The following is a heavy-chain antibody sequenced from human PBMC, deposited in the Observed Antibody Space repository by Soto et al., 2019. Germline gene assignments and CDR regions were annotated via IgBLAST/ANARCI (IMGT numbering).Heavy chain of an antibody. Sequence: PGESLKISCRVSGDSFTTYWIAWVRQMPGKGLEWMGIIYPGDFDTRYSPSFQGQVTISVDKSINTAYLQWNSLKASDTAMYYCARPEDYGGNFGYWGQGTLVTVSS. V-gene: IGHV5-51*01. CDR3: ARPEDYGGNFGY. CDR1: GDSFTTYW. D-gene: IGHD4-17*01. J-gene: IGHJ4*02. CDR2: IYPGDFDT.